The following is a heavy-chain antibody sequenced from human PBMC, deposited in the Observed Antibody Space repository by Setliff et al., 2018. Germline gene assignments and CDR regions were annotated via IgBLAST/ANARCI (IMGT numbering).Heavy chain of an antibody. CDR1: GYTFSNYG. CDR2: ISAYTGNT. V-gene: IGHV1-18*01. Sequence: ASVKVSCKTSGYTFSNYGISWVRQAPGQGLEWMGWISAYTGNTYSAQKFQGRLTMTTDTSTTTAYMELRSLRSDDTAVYYCSRLVRYCTRTSCQRASGDDYWGQGTLVTVSS. J-gene: IGHJ4*02. D-gene: IGHD2-2*01. CDR3: SRLVRYCTRTSCQRASGDDY.